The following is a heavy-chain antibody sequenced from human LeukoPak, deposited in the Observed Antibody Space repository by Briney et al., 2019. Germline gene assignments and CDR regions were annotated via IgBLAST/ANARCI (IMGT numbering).Heavy chain of an antibody. CDR3: AKDMFRVAGLHYNWFDP. V-gene: IGHV3-9*01. D-gene: IGHD6-19*01. Sequence: GGSLRLSCAASGFPFGDYAMHWVREAPGKGVEWVSGISWNSGSIGYADSVKGRFTISRDNAKNSLYLQMNSLRAEDTALYYRAKDMFRVAGLHYNWFDPWGQGTLVTVSS. CDR1: GFPFGDYA. CDR2: ISWNSGSI. J-gene: IGHJ5*02.